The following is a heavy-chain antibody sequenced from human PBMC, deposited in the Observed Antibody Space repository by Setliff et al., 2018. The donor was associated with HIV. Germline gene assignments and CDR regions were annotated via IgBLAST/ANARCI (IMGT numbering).Heavy chain of an antibody. CDR3: AGRVWTPGGVISPFDY. D-gene: IGHD3-16*01. J-gene: IGHJ4*02. V-gene: IGHV4-34*01. CDR1: GGSFTTSY. CDR2: IDHTESR. Sequence: SETLSLTCAVYGGSFTTSYWSWIRQPPGKGLEWIAEIDHTESRNYNPSLKSRVTISIDMSKNQLSLKLSSVTAADAAVYFCAGRVWTPGGVISPFDYWAQGTLVTVSS.